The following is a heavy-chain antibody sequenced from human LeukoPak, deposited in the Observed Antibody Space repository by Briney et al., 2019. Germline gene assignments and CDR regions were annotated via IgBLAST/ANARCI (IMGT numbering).Heavy chain of an antibody. CDR1: RFTFSSYA. J-gene: IGHJ3*02. D-gene: IGHD3-22*01. CDR2: ISGSGGST. Sequence: PGGSLRLSCAASRFTFSSYAMSWVRQAPGKGLEWVSAISGSGGSTYYADSVKGRFTISRDNSKNTLYLQMNSLRAEDTAVYYCAKGFYDNSASGVFDIWGQGTMVTVSS. CDR3: AKGFYDNSASGVFDI. V-gene: IGHV3-23*01.